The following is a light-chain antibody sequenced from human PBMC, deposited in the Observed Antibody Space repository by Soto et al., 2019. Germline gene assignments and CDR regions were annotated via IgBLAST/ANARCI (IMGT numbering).Light chain of an antibody. CDR1: HSISTN. Sequence: EILMTQSPSTLSVSPGEGATLSCRTSHSISTNLAWYQHKRGQSPRLLVYGASTRATGVPARFSGSGSGAEFTLSISSLQSEDFAVYYCQQYKSWPTFGGGTKVDTK. J-gene: IGKJ4*01. CDR3: QQYKSWPT. V-gene: IGKV3-15*01. CDR2: GAS.